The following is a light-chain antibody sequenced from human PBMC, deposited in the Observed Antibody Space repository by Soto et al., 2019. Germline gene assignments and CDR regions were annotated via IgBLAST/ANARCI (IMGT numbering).Light chain of an antibody. CDR3: SSYASSITLV. J-gene: IGLJ2*01. CDR2: DVS. V-gene: IGLV2-14*01. CDR1: SSDVGGYDY. Sequence: QSALTQPASVSGSPGQPITISCTGTSSDVGGYDYVSWYQQHPGKAPKLLIFDVSKRPSGVSYRFSGSKSGNTASLTISGLQAEDEADYYCSSYASSITLVFGGGTKLTVL.